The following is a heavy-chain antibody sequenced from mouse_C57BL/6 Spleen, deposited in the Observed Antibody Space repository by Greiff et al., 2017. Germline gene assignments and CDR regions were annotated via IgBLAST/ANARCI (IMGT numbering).Heavy chain of an antibody. Sequence: QVQLKQPGAELVRPGSSVKLSCKASGYTFTSYWMDWVKQRPGQGLEWIGNIYPSDSETHYNQKFKDKATLTVDKSSSTAYMQLSSLTSEDSAVYYCARRDYDSSWFAYWGQGTLVTVSA. CDR2: IYPSDSET. CDR3: ARRDYDSSWFAY. J-gene: IGHJ3*01. CDR1: GYTFTSYW. D-gene: IGHD2-4*01. V-gene: IGHV1-61*01.